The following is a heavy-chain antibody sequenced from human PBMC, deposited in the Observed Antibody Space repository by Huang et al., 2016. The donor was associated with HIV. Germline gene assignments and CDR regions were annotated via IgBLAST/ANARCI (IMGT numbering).Heavy chain of an antibody. CDR3: ARFGSYYYGSGSYLDAFDI. D-gene: IGHD3-10*01. CDR1: GFTFSTDN. J-gene: IGHJ3*02. Sequence: EVQLMESGGGLVQPGGSLRLSCAASGFTFSTDNMNWVRQAQGKGVAWVSYIPSGSGSIYYADSVKGRFTMPRDNAKTSLYLQMNSLRAEDTAVYYCARFGSYYYGSGSYLDAFDIWGQGTMVTVSS. CDR2: IPSGSGSI. V-gene: IGHV3-48*01.